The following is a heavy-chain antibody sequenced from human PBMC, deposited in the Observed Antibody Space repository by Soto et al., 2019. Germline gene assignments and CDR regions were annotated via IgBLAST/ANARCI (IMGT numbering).Heavy chain of an antibody. CDR2: ISSSSSYI. CDR1: GFTFSSYS. Sequence: PGGSLRLSCAASGFTFSSYSMNWVRQAPGKGLEWVSSISSSSSYIYYADSVKGRFTISRDNAKNSLYLQMNSLRAEDTALYYCAKDSAGYTPPRGFDSWGRGTLVTVSS. D-gene: IGHD5-12*01. J-gene: IGHJ4*02. CDR3: AKDSAGYTPPRGFDS. V-gene: IGHV3-21*04.